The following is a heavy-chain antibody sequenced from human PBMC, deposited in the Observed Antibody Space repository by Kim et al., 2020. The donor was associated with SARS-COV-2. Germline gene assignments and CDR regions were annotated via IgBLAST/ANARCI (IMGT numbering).Heavy chain of an antibody. D-gene: IGHD1-26*01. CDR3: ARAREEPEYYFDY. Sequence: YNPSRKRRVTISVDTSKNQFSLKRSSVTAADTDVYYGARAREEPEYYFDYWGQGTLVTVSS. J-gene: IGHJ4*02. V-gene: IGHV4-31*02.